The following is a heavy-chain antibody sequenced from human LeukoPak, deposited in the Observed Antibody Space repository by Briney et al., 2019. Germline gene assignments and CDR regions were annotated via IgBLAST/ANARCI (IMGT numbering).Heavy chain of an antibody. CDR2: IKQDGSEK. D-gene: IGHD5-12*01. Sequence: GGSLRLSCVASGFTFSSRDWMTWVRQAPGKGLEWVANIKQDGSEKNYVDSVKGRFTISRDNAKNSLYLQMNSLRAEDTAVYYCARVPSGYDPYYFDYWGQGTLVTVSS. CDR1: GFTFSSRDW. CDR3: ARVPSGYDPYYFDY. V-gene: IGHV3-7*01. J-gene: IGHJ4*02.